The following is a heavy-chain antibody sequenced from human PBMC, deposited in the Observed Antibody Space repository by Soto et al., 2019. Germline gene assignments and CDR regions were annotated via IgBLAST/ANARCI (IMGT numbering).Heavy chain of an antibody. CDR1: GGSISSGGYY. J-gene: IGHJ4*02. Sequence: PWETLSLTCTVSGGSISSGGYYWSWIRQPPGKGLEWIGYIYYSGSTYYNPSLKSRVTISVDTSKNQFSLKLSSVTAADTAVYYCARDYGDYKLDYWGQGTLVTVSS. D-gene: IGHD4-17*01. CDR2: IYYSGST. V-gene: IGHV4-30-4*08. CDR3: ARDYGDYKLDY.